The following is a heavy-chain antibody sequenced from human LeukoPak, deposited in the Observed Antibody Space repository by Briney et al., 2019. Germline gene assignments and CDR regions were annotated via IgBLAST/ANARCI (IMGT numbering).Heavy chain of an antibody. CDR2: INSDGCTT. Sequence: GGALRLSRVPSRFTFTISLLHWVRHAPPKGPVWVSRINSDGCTTSYADSVKGRFTISRDNAKNTLYLQMNSLRAEDTALYYCARVDNWNGWFDPWGRGTLVTVSS. D-gene: IGHD1-1*01. CDR3: ARVDNWNGWFDP. CDR1: RFTFTISL. J-gene: IGHJ5*02. V-gene: IGHV3-74*01.